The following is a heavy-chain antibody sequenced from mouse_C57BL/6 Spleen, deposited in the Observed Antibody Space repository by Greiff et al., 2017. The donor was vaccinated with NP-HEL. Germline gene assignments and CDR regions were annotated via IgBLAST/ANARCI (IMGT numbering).Heavy chain of an antibody. Sequence: VQLQQSGAELARPGASVKLSCKASGYTFTSYGISWVKQRTGQGLEWIGEIYPRSGNTYYNKKFKGKATLTADKSSSTAYMEIRSSTSEDSAVYCCADYDGYADYWGQGTTLTVSS. J-gene: IGHJ2*01. D-gene: IGHD2-3*01. CDR2: IYPRSGNT. CDR3: ADYDGYADY. V-gene: IGHV1-81*01. CDR1: GYTFTSYG.